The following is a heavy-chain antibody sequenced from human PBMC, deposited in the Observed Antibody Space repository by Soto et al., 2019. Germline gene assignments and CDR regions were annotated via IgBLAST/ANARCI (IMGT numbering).Heavy chain of an antibody. CDR1: GGTFSSYA. D-gene: IGHD3-22*01. J-gene: IGHJ6*02. Sequence: GASVKVSCKASGGTFSSYAISWVRQAPGQGLEWMGGIIPIFGTANYAQKFQGRVTITADESTSTAYMELNSLRAEDTAVYYCARVGSGYPWLFQEDYYGLAVCGQRSTVIVSS. V-gene: IGHV1-69*13. CDR2: IIPIFGTA. CDR3: ARVGSGYPWLFQEDYYGLAV.